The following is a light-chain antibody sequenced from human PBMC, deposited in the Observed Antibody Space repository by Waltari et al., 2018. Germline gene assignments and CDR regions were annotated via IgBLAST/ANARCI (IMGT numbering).Light chain of an antibody. CDR2: ENN. J-gene: IGLJ3*02. CDR3: ATWDKSLSGWV. CDR1: NSNIGSNY. Sequence: QSVLTQPPSLSAAPRQKVTISCSGNNSNIGSNYVSWYRQLPGTAPKLLIYENNKRASGSPDRFSGSKSGTSATLGITGLQTGDEADYYCATWDKSLSGWVFGGGTKLTVL. V-gene: IGLV1-51*02.